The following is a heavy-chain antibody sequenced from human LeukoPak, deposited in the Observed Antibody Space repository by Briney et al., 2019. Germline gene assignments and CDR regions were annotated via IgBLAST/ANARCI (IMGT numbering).Heavy chain of an antibody. CDR2: IKQDGSEK. V-gene: IGHV3-7*01. J-gene: IGHJ4*02. D-gene: IGHD3-22*01. CDR1: GFTFSNYW. CDR3: ARDRALYDRSGYYYTEDDY. Sequence: GGSLRLSCAASGFTFSNYWMSWVRQAPGKGLEWVANIKQDGSEKYYVDSVKGRFTISRDNAKNSLYLQMNSLRAEDTAVYYCARDRALYDRSGYYYTEDDYRGQGTLVTVSS.